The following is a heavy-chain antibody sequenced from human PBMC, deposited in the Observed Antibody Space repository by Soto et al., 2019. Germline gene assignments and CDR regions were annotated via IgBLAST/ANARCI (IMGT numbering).Heavy chain of an antibody. CDR3: ATRGGDY. D-gene: IGHD6-25*01. CDR2: INENGGRT. V-gene: IGHV3-23*01. CDR1: GFTFTNCG. Sequence: EAQLLESGGGFIQPGASLRLSCAASGFTFTNCGMSWVRQAPGKGLKWVSTINENGGRTYYADSVKGRLTISRDNSKNTLYLQMNSLRAEDTAVYYCATRGGDYWGQGTLVTLTS. J-gene: IGHJ4*02.